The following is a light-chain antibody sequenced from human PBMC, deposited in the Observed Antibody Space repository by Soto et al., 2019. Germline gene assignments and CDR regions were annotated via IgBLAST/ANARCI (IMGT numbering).Light chain of an antibody. Sequence: QAVVTQPPSASGTPGQTVTISCSGSNSNIGRNSVSWYQHLPGTAPKLLIYNNNERPSGVPDRFSASKSGTSASLAISGLQSEDEADYYCAPWEDSPSGMLFGGGTKLTVL. J-gene: IGLJ2*01. CDR1: NSNIGRNS. V-gene: IGLV1-44*01. CDR3: APWEDSPSGML. CDR2: NNN.